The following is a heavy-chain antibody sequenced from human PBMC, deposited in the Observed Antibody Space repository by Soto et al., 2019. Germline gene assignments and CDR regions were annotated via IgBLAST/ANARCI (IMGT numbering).Heavy chain of an antibody. J-gene: IGHJ6*01. CDR1: GYSFTSYG. CDR3: ARYSSRWSAGVSSYYYGMDV. CDR2: IYPGDSDT. D-gene: IGHD6-13*01. V-gene: IGHV5-51*01. Sequence: PVESLTICCKFSGYSFTSYGIVLVRQMPGKGLEWMGIIYPGDSDTRYSPSFQGQVTISADKSISTAYLQWSSLKASDTAMYYCARYSSRWSAGVSSYYYGMDVWGQGTTVTVSS.